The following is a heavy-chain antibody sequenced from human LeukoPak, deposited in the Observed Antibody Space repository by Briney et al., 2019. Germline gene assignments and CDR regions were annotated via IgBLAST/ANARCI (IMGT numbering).Heavy chain of an antibody. CDR1: GFTFSSYA. V-gene: IGHV3-23*01. CDR3: ATYNWNYAYEFDY. J-gene: IGHJ4*02. Sequence: GGSLRLSCAASGFTFSSYAMSWVRQAPGKGLEWVSAISGSGGSTYYADSVKGRFTVSRDNSKNTLYLQMNSLRAEDTAVYYCATYNWNYAYEFDYWGQGTLVTVSS. CDR2: ISGSGGST. D-gene: IGHD1-7*01.